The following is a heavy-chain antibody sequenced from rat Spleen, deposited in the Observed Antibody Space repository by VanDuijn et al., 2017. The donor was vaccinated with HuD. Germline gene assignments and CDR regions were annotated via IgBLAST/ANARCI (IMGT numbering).Heavy chain of an antibody. CDR1: GFTFNNYD. Sequence: EVQLVESDGGLVQPGRSLKLSCEVSGFTFNNYDMAWIRQAPTKGLEWVATISYGDSSGHSSTYYRDSVKGRFTISRDNAKSTLSLQMDSLRSEDTATYYCSTRDGGYPHWGQGVMVTVSS. V-gene: IGHV5-29*01. J-gene: IGHJ2*01. CDR3: STRDGGYPH. D-gene: IGHD1-11*01. CDR2: ISYGDSSGHSST.